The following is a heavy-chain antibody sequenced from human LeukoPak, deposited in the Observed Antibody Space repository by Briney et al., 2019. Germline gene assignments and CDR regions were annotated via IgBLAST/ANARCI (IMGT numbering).Heavy chain of an antibody. D-gene: IGHD2-15*01. V-gene: IGHV3-15*01. CDR2: IKSKTDGGTT. J-gene: IGHJ4*02. Sequence: PGGSLRLSCAASGFTFSNAWMSWVRQAPGKGLEWVGRIKSKTDGGTTDYAAPVKGRFTISRDGSKNTLYLQMNSLKTEDTAVYYCTSHPSGGSWPNDYWGQGTLVTVSS. CDR1: GFTFSNAW. CDR3: TSHPSGGSWPNDY.